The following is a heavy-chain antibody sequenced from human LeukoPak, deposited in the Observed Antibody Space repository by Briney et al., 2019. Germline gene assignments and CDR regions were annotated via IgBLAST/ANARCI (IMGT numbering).Heavy chain of an antibody. Sequence: GGSLRLSCAASGFTFSSYAMHWVRQAPGKGLEWVSAISGSGGSTYYADSVKGRFTSSRDNSKNTLYLQMNSLRAEDTAVYYCAKDRPHPSVEPTNFDYWGQGTLVTVSS. CDR1: GFTFSSYA. CDR3: AKDRPHPSVEPTNFDY. CDR2: ISGSGGST. J-gene: IGHJ4*02. D-gene: IGHD5/OR15-5a*01. V-gene: IGHV3-23*01.